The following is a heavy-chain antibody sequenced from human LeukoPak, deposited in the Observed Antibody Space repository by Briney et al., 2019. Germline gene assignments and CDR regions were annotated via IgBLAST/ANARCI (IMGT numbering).Heavy chain of an antibody. V-gene: IGHV3-21*01. CDR1: GFTFSSYS. CDR2: ISSSSSYI. J-gene: IGHJ4*02. Sequence: GGSLRLSCAASGFTFSSYSMNWVRQAPGKGLEWVSSISSSSSYIYYADSVKGRFTISGDNAKNSLYLQMNSLRAEDTAVYYCARDGRDILTGYYLFWGQGTLVTVSS. CDR3: ARDGRDILTGYYLF. D-gene: IGHD3-9*01.